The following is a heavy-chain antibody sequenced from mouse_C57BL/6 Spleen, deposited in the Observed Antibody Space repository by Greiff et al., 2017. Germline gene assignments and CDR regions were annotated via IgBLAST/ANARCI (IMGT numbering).Heavy chain of an antibody. J-gene: IGHJ1*03. CDR3: TRRDGNYNYWDFDV. CDR2: IDPETGGT. D-gene: IGHD2-1*01. CDR1: GYTFTDYE. V-gene: IGHV1-15*01. Sequence: QVQLQQSGAELVRPGASVTLSCKASGYTFTDYEMHWVKQTPVHGLEWIGAIDPETGGTAYNQKFKGKAILTADKSSSTAYMELRSLTSEDSAVYYCTRRDGNYNYWDFDVWGTGTTVTVSS.